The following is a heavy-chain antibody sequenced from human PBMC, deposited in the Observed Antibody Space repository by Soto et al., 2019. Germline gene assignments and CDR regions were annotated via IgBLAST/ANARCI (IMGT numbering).Heavy chain of an antibody. CDR1: GYTFSSYA. V-gene: IGHV1-3*01. J-gene: IGHJ4*02. D-gene: IGHD7-27*01. CDR3: ARDTGDGTFDF. Sequence: ASVKVSCKASGYTFSSYAMHWVRQAPGQRLEWMGWINAGYGNTKSSQKFQDRVTVSRDTSASTAYMELTSLRSEDTAVYYCARDTGDGTFDFWGQGTLVTVSS. CDR2: INAGYGNT.